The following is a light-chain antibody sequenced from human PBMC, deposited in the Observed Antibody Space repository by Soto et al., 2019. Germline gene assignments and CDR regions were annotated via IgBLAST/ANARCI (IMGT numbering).Light chain of an antibody. J-gene: IGKJ2*01. CDR3: QQYYIWYT. V-gene: IGKV3-15*01. CDR2: ETS. CDR1: QSVSTH. Sequence: EIVVTQFPATLSVSPGERATLSCRTSQSVSTHLAWFQQRPCQAPRLLIYETSTRATGVPARFAGSGSETEFTLTMSCLQSEECAVDYSQQYYIWYTFGQGTELDIK.